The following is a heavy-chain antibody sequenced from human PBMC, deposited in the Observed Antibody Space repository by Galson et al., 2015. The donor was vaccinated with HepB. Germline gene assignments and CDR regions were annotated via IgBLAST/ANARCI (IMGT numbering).Heavy chain of an antibody. CDR1: GFSLRTPGEG. D-gene: IGHD3-16*01. CDR3: AHRWTGDNYDR. CDR2: LYWDDDT. V-gene: IGHV2-5*02. J-gene: IGHJ4*02. Sequence: PALVQPPQPLTLTCSFSGFSLRTPGEGVGWIRQPPGKALEWLALLYWDDDTLYSPSLIRRVATTRDTSKNQVVLRMTNMDRVDTATYYCAHRWTGDNYDRWGQGTLVTVSS.